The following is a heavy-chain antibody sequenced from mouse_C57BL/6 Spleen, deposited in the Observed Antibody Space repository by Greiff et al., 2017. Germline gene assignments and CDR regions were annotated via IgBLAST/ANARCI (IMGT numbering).Heavy chain of an antibody. V-gene: IGHV1-50*01. CDR1: GYTFTSYW. CDR3: ARRRLTGTGFDY. D-gene: IGHD4-1*01. J-gene: IGHJ2*01. CDR2: IDPSDSYT. Sequence: VKQSCKASGYTFTSYWMQWVKQRPGQGLEWIGEIDPSDSYTNYNQKFKGKATLTVDTSSSTAYMQLSSLTSEDSAVYYCARRRLTGTGFDYWGQGTTLTVSS.